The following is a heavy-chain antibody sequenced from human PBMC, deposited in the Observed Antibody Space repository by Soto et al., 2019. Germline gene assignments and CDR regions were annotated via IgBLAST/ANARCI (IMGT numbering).Heavy chain of an antibody. CDR2: MNPNSGNT. Sequence: ASVKVSCKASGYTFTGYAMHWVRQAPGQRLEWMGWMNPNSGNTGYAQKFQGRVTMTRNTSISTAYMELSSLRSEDTAVYYCARTLYGDNVDYRGQGTLVTVSS. CDR1: GYTFTGYA. V-gene: IGHV1-8*02. J-gene: IGHJ4*02. CDR3: ARTLYGDNVDY. D-gene: IGHD4-17*01.